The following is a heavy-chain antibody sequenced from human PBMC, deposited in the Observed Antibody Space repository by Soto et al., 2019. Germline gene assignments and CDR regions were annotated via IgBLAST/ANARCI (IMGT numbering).Heavy chain of an antibody. D-gene: IGHD3-16*02. J-gene: IGHJ4*02. CDR2: ISGSGGST. V-gene: IGHV3-23*01. CDR3: AKARRLGELSLTEPGSYFDY. CDR1: GFTFSSYA. Sequence: EVQLLESGGGLVQPGGSLRLSCAASGFTFSSYAMSWVRQAPGKGLEWVSAISGSGGSTYYADSVKGRFTISRDNSKNTLYLQMNSLRAEDTAVYYCAKARRLGELSLTEPGSYFDYWGQGTLVTVSS.